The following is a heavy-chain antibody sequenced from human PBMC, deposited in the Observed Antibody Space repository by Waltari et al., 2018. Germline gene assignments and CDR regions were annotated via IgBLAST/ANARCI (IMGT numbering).Heavy chain of an antibody. V-gene: IGHV1-24*01. CDR2: FDPEDGET. D-gene: IGHD2-2*01. CDR3: ATAVVPAATETESFDY. Sequence: QVQLVQSGAEVKKPGASVKVSCKVSGYTLTELSMHWVRQAPGKGLEWMGGFDPEDGETSYEQKFQGRVTMTEDTSTDTAYMELSSLRSEDTAVYYCATAVVPAATETESFDYWGQGTLVTVSS. J-gene: IGHJ4*02. CDR1: GYTLTELS.